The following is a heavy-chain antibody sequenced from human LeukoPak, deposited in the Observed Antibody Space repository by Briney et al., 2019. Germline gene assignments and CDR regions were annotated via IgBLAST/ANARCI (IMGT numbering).Heavy chain of an antibody. CDR3: ARHLSSIVGTYYFDY. D-gene: IGHD1-26*01. J-gene: IGHJ4*02. CDR1: GYSFTKFW. V-gene: IGHV5-51*01. Sequence: GESLKISCKGSGYSFTKFWIGWVRQMPGKGLEWMGIIYPGDYDTRYSPSFQGQVTISVDKSISTAYLQWSSLKASDTAMYYCARHLSSIVGTYYFDYWGQGTLVTVSS. CDR2: IYPGDYDT.